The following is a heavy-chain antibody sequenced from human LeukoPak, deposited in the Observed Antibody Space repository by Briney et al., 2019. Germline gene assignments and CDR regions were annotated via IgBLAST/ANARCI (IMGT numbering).Heavy chain of an antibody. Sequence: SVKVSCKASGGTFSSYAISWVRQAPGQGLEWMGGIIPIFGTANYAQKFQGRVTMTRNTSISTAYMELSSLRSEDTAVYYCARVSWQQLAQFDYWGQGTLVTVSS. D-gene: IGHD6-13*01. J-gene: IGHJ4*02. CDR1: GGTFSSYA. CDR2: IIPIFGTA. V-gene: IGHV1-69*05. CDR3: ARVSWQQLAQFDY.